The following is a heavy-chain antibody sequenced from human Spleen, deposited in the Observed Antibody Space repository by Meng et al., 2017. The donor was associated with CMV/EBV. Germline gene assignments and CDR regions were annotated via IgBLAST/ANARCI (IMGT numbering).Heavy chain of an antibody. CDR3: ARAGDNDYFDY. D-gene: IGHD3-10*01. Sequence: SETLSLTCAVYGGSFSGYYWSWIRQPPGKGLEWIGEINHSGSTNYNPSLKSRVTISVDTSKKPFSLKLSSVTAADTAVYYCARAGDNDYFDYWGQGTLVTVSS. J-gene: IGHJ4*02. V-gene: IGHV4-34*01. CDR2: INHSGST. CDR1: GGSFSGYY.